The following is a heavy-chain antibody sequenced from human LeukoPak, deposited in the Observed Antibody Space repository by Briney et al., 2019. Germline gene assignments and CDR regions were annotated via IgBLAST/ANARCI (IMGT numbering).Heavy chain of an antibody. CDR2: ISSSSSYI. D-gene: IGHD4-17*01. V-gene: IGHV3-21*01. CDR3: ARDTRLYGDYYYGMDV. CDR1: GFTFSSYS. Sequence: GGSVRLSCAASGFTFSSYSMNWVRQTPGKGLEWVSSISSSSSYIYYADSVKGRFTISRDNAKNSLYLQMNSLRAEDTAVYYCARDTRLYGDYYYGMDVWGQGTTVTVSS. J-gene: IGHJ6*02.